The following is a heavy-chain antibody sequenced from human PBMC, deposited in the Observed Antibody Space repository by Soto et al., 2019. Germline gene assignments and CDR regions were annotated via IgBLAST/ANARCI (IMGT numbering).Heavy chain of an antibody. CDR2: INHSGSA. CDR3: ARGSGWYIDYYYTMDV. J-gene: IGHJ6*02. CDR1: GGSFSGYY. Sequence: SETLSLSCGVYGGSFSGYYWSWVRQSPGKGLEWIGEINHSGSANYNPSLRSRVALSVDASKSQFSLKLTSVTAADTAVYYCARGSGWYIDYYYTMDVWGQGTTVTVSS. V-gene: IGHV4-34*01. D-gene: IGHD6-19*01.